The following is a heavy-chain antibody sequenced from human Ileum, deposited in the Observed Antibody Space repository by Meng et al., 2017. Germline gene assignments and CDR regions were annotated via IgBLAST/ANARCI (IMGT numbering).Heavy chain of an antibody. CDR1: GGSFSHYD. D-gene: IGHD2-21*02. CDR3: RLAYCIGDCGDY. CDR2: INHNERS. Sequence: VQLQQWGAGLLKPPETLSLTCAFYGGSFSHYDWNWLRRFPGTGLEWIGQINHNERSNYNPSLSSRVTISADMSKNQSSLKLSSVTAADTAVYYCRLAYCIGDCGDYWGQGTLVTVSS. J-gene: IGHJ4*02. V-gene: IGHV4-34*02.